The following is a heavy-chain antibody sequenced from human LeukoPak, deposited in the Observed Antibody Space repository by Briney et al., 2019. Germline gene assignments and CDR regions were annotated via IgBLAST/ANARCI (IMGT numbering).Heavy chain of an antibody. CDR3: AKVATEAFYFDF. J-gene: IGHJ4*02. V-gene: IGHV3-48*03. Sequence: PGGSLRLSCAASGFTFSSYEMNWVRQAPGKGREWVSYIGSFGTTISYADSVKGRFTTSRDNAQSSLYLQMSSLRAEDTAVYYCAKVATEAFYFDFWGQGTLATVSS. CDR1: GFTFSSYE. D-gene: IGHD5-12*01. CDR2: IGSFGTTI.